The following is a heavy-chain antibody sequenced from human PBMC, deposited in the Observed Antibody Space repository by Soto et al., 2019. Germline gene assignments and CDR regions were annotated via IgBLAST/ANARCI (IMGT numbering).Heavy chain of an antibody. CDR1: GFTFSSYW. J-gene: IGHJ6*02. CDR3: ARRGPYGSGSKMQTYYYYGMDV. V-gene: IGHV3-74*01. CDR2: INSDGSST. D-gene: IGHD3-10*01. Sequence: EVQLVESGGGLVQPGGSLRLSCAASGFTFSSYWMHWVRRAPGKGLVWVSRINSDGSSTSYADSVKGRFTISRDNAKNTLYLQMNSLRAEDTAVYYCARRGPYGSGSKMQTYYYYGMDVWGQGTTVTVSS.